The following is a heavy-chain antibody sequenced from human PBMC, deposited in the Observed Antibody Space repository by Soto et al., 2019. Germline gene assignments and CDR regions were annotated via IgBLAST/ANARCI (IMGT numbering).Heavy chain of an antibody. V-gene: IGHV3-33*01. J-gene: IGHJ6*02. CDR2: IWYDGSNK. CDR3: AREVGGGGDCYGMDV. Sequence: PGGSLRLSCAASGFTFSSYGMHWVRQAPGKGLEWVAVIWYDGSNKYYADSVKGRFTISRDNSKNTLYLQMNSLRAEDTAVYYCAREVGGGGDCYGMDVWGQGTTVTVSS. D-gene: IGHD2-21*01. CDR1: GFTFSSYG.